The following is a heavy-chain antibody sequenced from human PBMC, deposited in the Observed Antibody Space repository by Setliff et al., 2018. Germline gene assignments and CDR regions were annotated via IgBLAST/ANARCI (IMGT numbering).Heavy chain of an antibody. J-gene: IGHJ1*01. CDR1: GFTFSSYW. CDR3: ARGGVLLWFGSRTTNAEYFQH. V-gene: IGHV3-7*01. Sequence: QTGGSLRLSCAASGFTFSSYWMNWVRQAPGKGLEWVANIKQDGSVKNYVDSVKGRFSISRDNTKNSLYLQMNSLRAEDTAVYYCARGGVLLWFGSRTTNAEYFQHWGQGTLVTVSS. CDR2: IKQDGSVK. D-gene: IGHD3-10*01.